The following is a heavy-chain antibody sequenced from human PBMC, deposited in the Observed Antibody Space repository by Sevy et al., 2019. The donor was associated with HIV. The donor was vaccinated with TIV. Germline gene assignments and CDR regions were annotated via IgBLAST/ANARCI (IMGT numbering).Heavy chain of an antibody. J-gene: IGHJ6*02. Sequence: GGSLRLSCTSPEFTFSTYWMHWVRQVPGKGLVWVSHINTDGSVTHYADSVKGRFTIYRDNAKNSLYLQMNSLRAEDTAVYYCARDRVDAYYYGMDVWGQGTTVTVSS. CDR1: EFTFSTYW. V-gene: IGHV3-74*01. CDR2: INTDGSVT. CDR3: ARDRVDAYYYGMDV. D-gene: IGHD2-15*01.